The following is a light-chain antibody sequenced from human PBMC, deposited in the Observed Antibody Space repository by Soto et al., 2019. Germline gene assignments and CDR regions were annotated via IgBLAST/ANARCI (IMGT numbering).Light chain of an antibody. CDR3: QQSYSTPWYT. CDR2: GAS. V-gene: IGKV3D-15*01. Sequence: EIVMTQSPVTLSVSPGERATLSCRASQSVSDNLAWYQQKPGQAPRLLIYGASTRATGIPARFSGSGSGTEFTLTISSLQSEDFATYYCQQSYSTPWYTFGQGTKLEIK. CDR1: QSVSDN. J-gene: IGKJ2*01.